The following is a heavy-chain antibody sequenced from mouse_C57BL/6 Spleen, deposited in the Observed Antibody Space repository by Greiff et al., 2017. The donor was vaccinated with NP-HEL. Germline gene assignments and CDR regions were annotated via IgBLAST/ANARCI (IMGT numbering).Heavy chain of an antibody. D-gene: IGHD1-1*01. Sequence: VQLQQSGPELVKPGASVKIPCKASGYTFTDYNMDWVKQSHGKSLEWIGDINPNNGGTIYNQKFKGKATLTVDKSSSTAYMELRSLTSEDTAVYYCARTGLSYYGSSSFAYWGQGTLVTVSA. J-gene: IGHJ3*01. CDR3: ARTGLSYYGSSSFAY. CDR2: INPNNGGT. V-gene: IGHV1-18*01. CDR1: GYTFTDYN.